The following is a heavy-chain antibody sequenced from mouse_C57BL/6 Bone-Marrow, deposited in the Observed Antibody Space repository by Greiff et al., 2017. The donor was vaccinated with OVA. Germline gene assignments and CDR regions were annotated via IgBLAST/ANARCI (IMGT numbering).Heavy chain of an antibody. D-gene: IGHD2-4*01. J-gene: IGHJ1*03. Sequence: VQLQQPGAELVKPGASVKLSCKASGYTFTSYWMHWVKQRPGQGLEWIGMIHPNSGSTNYNEKFKSKATLTVDKSSSTAYMQLSSLTSEDSAVYYCGRCGYDYCYWYFDVWGTGTAVTVSA. V-gene: IGHV1-64*01. CDR3: GRCGYDYCYWYFDV. CDR1: GYTFTSYW. CDR2: IHPNSGST.